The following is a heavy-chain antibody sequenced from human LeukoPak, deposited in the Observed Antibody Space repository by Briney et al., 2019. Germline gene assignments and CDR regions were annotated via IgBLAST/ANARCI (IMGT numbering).Heavy chain of an antibody. CDR2: ISWNSSSI. J-gene: IGHJ1*01. CDR1: GFTFDDYA. CDR3: AKDEDVNSSRRGLWLSRFGSNNLFQH. V-gene: IGHV3-9*01. D-gene: IGHD6-19*01. Sequence: GRSLRLSCAASGFTFDDYAMHWVRQAPGKGLEWVSGISWNSSSIGYADSVKGRFTISRDNAKNSLYLQMNSLRAEDTALYYCAKDEDVNSSRRGLWLSRFGSNNLFQHWGQGTLVTVSS.